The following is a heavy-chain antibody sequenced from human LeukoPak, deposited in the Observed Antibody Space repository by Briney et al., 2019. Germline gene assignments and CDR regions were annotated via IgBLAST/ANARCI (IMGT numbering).Heavy chain of an antibody. Sequence: GGSLRLSCAASGFTFSTFSMNWVRQAPGKGLEWVSSISSSSIHIYYADSVKGRFTISRDNAKNSLYLQMNSLRAEDTAVYYCARLGDDPKAFDIWGQGTMVTVSS. D-gene: IGHD3-16*01. CDR3: ARLGDDPKAFDI. CDR1: GFTFSTFS. V-gene: IGHV3-21*01. J-gene: IGHJ3*02. CDR2: ISSSSIHI.